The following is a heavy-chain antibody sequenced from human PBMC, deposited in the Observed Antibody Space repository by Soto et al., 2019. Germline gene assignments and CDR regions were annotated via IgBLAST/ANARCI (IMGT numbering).Heavy chain of an antibody. CDR2: INAGNGNT. CDR1: AYTFTRYD. V-gene: IGHV1-3*01. J-gene: IGHJ5*02. Sequence: ASVKVSCKASAYTFTRYDMHWVRQAPGQRLEWMGWINAGNGNTKYSQKFQGRVTITRDTSASTAYMELSSLRSEDTAVYYCARDDSSGWYIWFDPWGQGTLVTVSS. D-gene: IGHD6-19*01. CDR3: ARDDSSGWYIWFDP.